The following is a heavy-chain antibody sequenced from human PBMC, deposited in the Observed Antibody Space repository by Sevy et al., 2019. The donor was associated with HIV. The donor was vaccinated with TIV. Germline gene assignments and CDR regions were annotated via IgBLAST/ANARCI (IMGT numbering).Heavy chain of an antibody. CDR1: GYSFSTYW. Sequence: GESLKISCKGSGYSFSTYWIAWVRQMPGKGLEWMGIIFPDDSDIRYSPSYQGQVTISADNSISTAYLQWSSLKASDTATYYCARARGMLHYYYGMDVWGQGTTVTVSS. J-gene: IGHJ6*02. CDR3: ARARGMLHYYYGMDV. CDR2: IFPDDSDI. D-gene: IGHD1-26*01. V-gene: IGHV5-51*01.